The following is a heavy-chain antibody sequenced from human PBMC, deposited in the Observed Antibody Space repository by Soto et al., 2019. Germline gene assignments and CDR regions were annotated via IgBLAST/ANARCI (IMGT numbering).Heavy chain of an antibody. CDR1: GFTFSSYE. V-gene: IGHV3-48*03. CDR2: ISSSGSTI. J-gene: IGHJ3*02. Sequence: TGGSLRLSCAASGFTFSSYEMNWVRQAPGKGLEWVSYISSSGSTIYYADSVKGRFTISRDNAKSSLYLQMNSLRAEDTAVYYCASAFHYYDSSGLTHAFDIWGKLTMVTVSS. CDR3: ASAFHYYDSSGLTHAFDI. D-gene: IGHD3-22*01.